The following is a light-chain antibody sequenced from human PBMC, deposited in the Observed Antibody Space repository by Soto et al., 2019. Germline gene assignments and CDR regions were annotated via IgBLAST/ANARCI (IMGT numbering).Light chain of an antibody. V-gene: IGLV2-8*01. Sequence: QSALTQPPSASGSPGQSVTISCTGTSSDVGYYNYVSWYQQHPGKAPKLMIYEVSERPSGVPDRFSGSKSGNTASLTVSGLQAEDEADYFCSSYAGSNSVVFGGGTQLTVL. CDR1: SSDVGYYNY. J-gene: IGLJ2*01. CDR3: SSYAGSNSVV. CDR2: EVS.